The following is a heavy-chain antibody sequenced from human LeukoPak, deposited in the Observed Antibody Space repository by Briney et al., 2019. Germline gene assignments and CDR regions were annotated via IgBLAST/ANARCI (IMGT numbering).Heavy chain of an antibody. CDR1: GFTFNTAW. V-gene: IGHV3-74*01. Sequence: PGGSLTLSCVASGFTFNTAWMHWARQTPGKGLVWVSHIDGDGRGITYADDVKGRFTISRDNAKNTLYLQMNRLRVEDTAVYYCVRDLPRTSGPWGQGTLVTVSS. CDR2: IDGDGRGI. J-gene: IGHJ5*02. D-gene: IGHD3-10*01. CDR3: VRDLPRTSGP.